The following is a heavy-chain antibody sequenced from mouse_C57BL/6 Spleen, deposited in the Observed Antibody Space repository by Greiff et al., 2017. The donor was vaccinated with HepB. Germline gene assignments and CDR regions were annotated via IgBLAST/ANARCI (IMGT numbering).Heavy chain of an antibody. CDR1: GYTFTSYG. Sequence: VQRVESGAELARPGASVKLSCKASGYTFTSYGISWVKQRTGQGLECIGEIYPRSGNTYYNEKFKGKATLTADKSSSTAYMELRSLTSEDSAVYFCARGGGYYGSSHYYAMDYWGQGTSVTVSS. J-gene: IGHJ4*01. CDR3: ARGGGYYGSSHYYAMDY. V-gene: IGHV1-81*01. D-gene: IGHD1-1*01. CDR2: IYPRSGNT.